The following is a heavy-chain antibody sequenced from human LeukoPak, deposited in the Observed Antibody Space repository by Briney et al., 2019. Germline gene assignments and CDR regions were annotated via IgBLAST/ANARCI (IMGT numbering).Heavy chain of an antibody. CDR1: GVSITSDTYY. V-gene: IGHV4-30-2*01. D-gene: IGHD3-3*01. CDR3: ARTRDFWSAYFDY. CDR2: ILHSGST. Sequence: SQTLSLTCAVSGVSITSDTYYWSWIRQPPGKGLEWIGYILHSGSTYHNPSLKSRVTISIDTSKSQFSLKLSSVTVADTAVCFCARTRDFWSAYFDYWGQGTLVTVSS. J-gene: IGHJ4*02.